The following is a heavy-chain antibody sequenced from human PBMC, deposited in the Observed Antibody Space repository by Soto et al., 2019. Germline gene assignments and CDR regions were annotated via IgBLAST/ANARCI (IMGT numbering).Heavy chain of an antibody. V-gene: IGHV3-23*01. Sequence: EVQLLQSGGGLVQPGESLGLSCGASGFTFISYAMSWVRHVPGKGLEWISSISGSGANTWYAGSVQGRFIISRDNSKSTVSLHMSSLRVEDTAIYYCARDRATFDSWGQGTLVTVSS. CDR1: GFTFISYA. CDR3: ARDRATFDS. CDR2: ISGSGANT. J-gene: IGHJ4*02. D-gene: IGHD1-26*01.